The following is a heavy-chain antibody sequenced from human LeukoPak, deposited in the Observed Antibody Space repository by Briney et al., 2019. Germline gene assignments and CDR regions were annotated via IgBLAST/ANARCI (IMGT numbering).Heavy chain of an antibody. CDR2: ISSSSSYI. J-gene: IGHJ6*02. Sequence: PGGSLRISCAASGFTFSSYSMNWVRQAPGKGLEWVSSISSSSSYIYYADSVKGRFTISRDNAKNSLYLQMNSLRAEDTAVYYCAREGYYGSGSAYYYGMDVWGQGTTVTVSS. D-gene: IGHD3-10*01. CDR1: GFTFSSYS. V-gene: IGHV3-21*01. CDR3: AREGYYGSGSAYYYGMDV.